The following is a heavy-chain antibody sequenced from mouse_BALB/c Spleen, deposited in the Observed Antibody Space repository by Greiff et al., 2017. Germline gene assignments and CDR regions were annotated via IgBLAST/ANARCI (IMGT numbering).Heavy chain of an antibody. Sequence: EVKLMESGPGPVKPSQSLSLTCTVTGYSITSDYAWNWIRQFPGNKLEWMGYISYSGSTSYNPSLKSRISITRDTSKNQFFLQLNSVTTEDTATYYCASHYGSSLFDYWGQGTTLTVSS. CDR1: GYSITSDYA. CDR2: ISYSGST. V-gene: IGHV3-2*02. J-gene: IGHJ2*01. CDR3: ASHYGSSLFDY. D-gene: IGHD1-1*01.